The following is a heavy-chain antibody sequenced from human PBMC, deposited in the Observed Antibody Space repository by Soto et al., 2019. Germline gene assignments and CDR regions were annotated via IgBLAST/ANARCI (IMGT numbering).Heavy chain of an antibody. J-gene: IGHJ4*02. Sequence: VSLKVSCKASGYTFTGYYMHWVRQAPGQGLEWMGWINPNSGGTNYAQKFQGWVTMTRDTSISTAYMELSRLRSDDTAVYYCARALAPSGFDYWGQGTLVTVSS. CDR1: GYTFTGYY. V-gene: IGHV1-2*04. CDR3: ARALAPSGFDY. CDR2: INPNSGGT. D-gene: IGHD3-10*01.